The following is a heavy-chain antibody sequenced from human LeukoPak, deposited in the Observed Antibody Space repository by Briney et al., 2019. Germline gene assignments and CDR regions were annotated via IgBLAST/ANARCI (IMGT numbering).Heavy chain of an antibody. CDR1: GFTFSSYS. CDR3: ASQVHGNSDY. V-gene: IGHV3-21*01. J-gene: IGHJ4*02. Sequence: PGGSLRLSCAASGFTFSSYSMNWVRQAPGKGLEWVSSISSSSSYIYYADSVKGRFTISRDNAKNSLYLQMSSLRAEDTAVYYCASQVHGNSDYWGQGTLVTVSS. D-gene: IGHD4-23*01. CDR2: ISSSSSYI.